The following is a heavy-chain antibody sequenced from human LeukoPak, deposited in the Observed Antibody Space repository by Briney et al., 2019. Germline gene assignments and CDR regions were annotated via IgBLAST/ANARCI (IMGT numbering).Heavy chain of an antibody. CDR1: GFTFSRYG. CDR3: ARANYGSGSNYNYGMDV. D-gene: IGHD3-10*01. Sequence: GGSLRLSCAASGFTFSRYGMRWVRQAPGKGLEWVAVIWYDGSDKYYADSVKGRFTISRDNSKDTLYLQMNSLRAEDTALYYCARANYGSGSNYNYGMDVWGQGTTVSVSS. J-gene: IGHJ6*02. CDR2: IWYDGSDK. V-gene: IGHV3-33*01.